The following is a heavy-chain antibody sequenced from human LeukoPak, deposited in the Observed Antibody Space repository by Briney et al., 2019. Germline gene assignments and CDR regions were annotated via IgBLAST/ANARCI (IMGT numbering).Heavy chain of an antibody. Sequence: PGGSLRLSCAASGFTFSTYSMNWVRQAPGKGREWVSIISGDGATTNYAESVKGRFTISRDNSRNTLYLQMNSLRVEDTAVYYCAKKNLAAAGPNYFDYWGQGTLVTVSS. CDR1: GFTFSTYS. D-gene: IGHD6-13*01. CDR2: ISGDGATT. CDR3: AKKNLAAAGPNYFDY. J-gene: IGHJ4*02. V-gene: IGHV3-23*01.